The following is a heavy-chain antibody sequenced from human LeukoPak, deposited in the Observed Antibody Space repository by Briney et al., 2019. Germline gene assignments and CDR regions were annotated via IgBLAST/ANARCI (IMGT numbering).Heavy chain of an antibody. CDR3: ADLGDTL. Sequence: GGSLRLSCAAPGFTFSDHYMDWVRQAPGKRLEWVGHIRNRANSYTTFYAASVKGRFTISRDDSKSSLYLQMNSLQTEDTAVYYCADLGDTLWGQGTLVTVSS. CDR1: GFTFSDHY. CDR2: IRNRANSYTT. J-gene: IGHJ4*02. D-gene: IGHD1-26*01. V-gene: IGHV3-72*01.